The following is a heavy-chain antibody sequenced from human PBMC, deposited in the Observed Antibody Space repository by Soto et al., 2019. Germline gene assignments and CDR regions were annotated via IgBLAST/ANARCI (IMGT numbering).Heavy chain of an antibody. CDR3: ATQEVGGSYVYTFDP. V-gene: IGHV4-39*02. CDR1: GGSISSYY. D-gene: IGHD1-26*01. CDR2: IYYSGST. J-gene: IGHJ5*02. Sequence: TSETLSLTCTVSGGSISSYYWGWIRQPPGKGLEWIGSIYYSGSTYYNPSLKSRVTISVDTSKNHFSLKLSSVTAADTAVYYCATQEVGGSYVYTFDPWGQGTLVTVS.